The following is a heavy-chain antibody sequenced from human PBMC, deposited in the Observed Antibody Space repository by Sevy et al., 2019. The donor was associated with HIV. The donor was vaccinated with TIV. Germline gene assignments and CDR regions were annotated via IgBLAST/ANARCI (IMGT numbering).Heavy chain of an antibody. CDR1: GGSISSSSYY. J-gene: IGHJ3*02. Sequence: SETLSLTCTVSGGSISSSSYYWGWIRQRPGKGLEWIGSIYYSGSTYYNPSLKSRVTISVDTSKNQFSLKLSSVTAADTAVYYCARRIPRAKGAFDIWGQGTMVTVSS. V-gene: IGHV4-39*01. CDR2: IYYSGST. CDR3: ARRIPRAKGAFDI.